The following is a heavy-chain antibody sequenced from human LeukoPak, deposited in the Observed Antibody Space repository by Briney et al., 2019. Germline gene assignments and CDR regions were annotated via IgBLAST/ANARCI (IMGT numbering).Heavy chain of an antibody. CDR3: AKCATVSDNYYYYYMDV. J-gene: IGHJ6*03. D-gene: IGHD4-17*01. CDR1: GFTFSSYS. CDR2: ISSSSSYI. V-gene: IGHV3-21*01. Sequence: GGSLRLSCAASGFTFSSYSMNWVRQAPGKGLEWVSSISSSSSYIYYADSVKGRFTISRDKSKNTLYLQMNSLRPEDTAVYYCAKCATVSDNYYYYYMDVWGKGTTVTVSS.